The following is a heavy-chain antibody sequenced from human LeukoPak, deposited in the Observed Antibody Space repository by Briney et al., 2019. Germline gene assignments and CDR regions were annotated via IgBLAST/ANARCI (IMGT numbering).Heavy chain of an antibody. CDR3: ARTAYYYGSGSQGYYMDV. Sequence: SETLSLTCAVYGGSFSGYYWSWIRQPPGKGLEWIGEINHSGSTNYNPSLKSRVTISVDTSKNQFSLKLSSVTAADTAVYYCARTAYYYGSGSQGYYMDVWGKGTTVTISS. D-gene: IGHD3-10*01. CDR1: GGSFSGYY. CDR2: INHSGST. V-gene: IGHV4-34*01. J-gene: IGHJ6*03.